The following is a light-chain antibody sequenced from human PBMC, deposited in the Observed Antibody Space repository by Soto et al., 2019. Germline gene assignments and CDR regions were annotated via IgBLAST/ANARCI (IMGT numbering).Light chain of an antibody. J-gene: IGKJ3*01. V-gene: IGKV1-27*01. Sequence: DIQMTQSPSSLSASLGDRVTITCRASQGISNYLAWYQQKPGKPPMFLIYDASTLQSGVPSRFSGNGSGSDYTLTISSLQPEDISTYYYQNYYSVPVIFGPGTKVVI. CDR2: DAS. CDR1: QGISNY. CDR3: QNYYSVPVI.